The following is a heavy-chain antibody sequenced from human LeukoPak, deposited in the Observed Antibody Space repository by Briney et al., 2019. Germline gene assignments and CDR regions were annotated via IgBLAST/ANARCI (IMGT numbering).Heavy chain of an antibody. J-gene: IGHJ6*03. D-gene: IGHD3-3*01. CDR1: GGSISSYY. CDR3: ARVGDTIFGVVISSYYMDV. Sequence: SETLSLTCTVSGGSISSYYCSWIRQPPGKGLEWIGYIYYSGSTNYNPSLKSRVTISVDTSKNQFSLKLSSVTAADTAVYYCARVGDTIFGVVISSYYMDVWGKGTTVTVSS. V-gene: IGHV4-59*01. CDR2: IYYSGST.